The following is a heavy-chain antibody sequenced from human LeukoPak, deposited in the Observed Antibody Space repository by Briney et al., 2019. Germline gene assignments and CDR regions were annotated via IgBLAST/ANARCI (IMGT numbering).Heavy chain of an antibody. CDR2: IYYSGST. D-gene: IGHD6-19*01. V-gene: IGHV4-61*01. Sequence: SETLSLTCTVSGGSISSGSYYWSWIRQPPGKGLEWIGYIYYSGSTNYNPSLKSRVTISVDTSKNQFSLKLSSVTAADTAVYYCARAGIAVAGTNWFDPWGQGTLVTVSS. J-gene: IGHJ5*02. CDR1: GGSISSGSYY. CDR3: ARAGIAVAGTNWFDP.